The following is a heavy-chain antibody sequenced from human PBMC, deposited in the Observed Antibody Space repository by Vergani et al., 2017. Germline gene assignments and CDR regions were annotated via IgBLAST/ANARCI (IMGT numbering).Heavy chain of an antibody. Sequence: EVQLVESGGGLVQPGGSLRLSCAASGFTFSSYAMSWVRQAPGKGLEWVSAISGSGGSTYYADSVKGRFTISRDNSKNTLYLQMNSLRAEDTAVYYCAKGVRDYDYVWGSYRYTPSFDYWGQGTLVTVSS. CDR1: GFTFSSYA. J-gene: IGHJ4*02. CDR3: AKGVRDYDYVWGSYRYTPSFDY. CDR2: ISGSGGST. V-gene: IGHV3-23*04. D-gene: IGHD3-16*02.